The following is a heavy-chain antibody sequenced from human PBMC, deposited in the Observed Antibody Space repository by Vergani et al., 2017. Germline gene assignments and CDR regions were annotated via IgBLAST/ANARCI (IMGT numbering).Heavy chain of an antibody. CDR2: IYNSGNG. J-gene: IGHJ2*01. V-gene: IGHV4-39*01. Sequence: QMQLQESCPGLVKASETLSLTCTVSGDSIISRSYYWGWIRQPPGKGLGWIGSIYNSGNGDSSSSLKSRVTISADTSKNQFSLRLTSVTAADTAVYYCASGKYYSDSTSHFRGRYFDVWGRGTLVTVPS. D-gene: IGHD3-16*01. CDR3: ASGKYYSDSTSHFRGRYFDV. CDR1: GDSIISRSYY.